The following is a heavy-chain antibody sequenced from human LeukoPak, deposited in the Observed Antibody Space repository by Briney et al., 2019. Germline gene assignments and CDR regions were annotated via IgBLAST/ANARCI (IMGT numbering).Heavy chain of an antibody. CDR2: IYTSGST. CDR3: ARSSDCSSTSCSYYYYYYMDV. V-gene: IGHV4-4*07. Sequence: SETLSLTCTVSGGSISSYYWSWIRQPAGKGLEWIGRIYTSGSTNYNPSLKSRVTMSVDTSKNQFSLKLSSVTAADTAVYYCARSSDCSSTSCSYYYYYYMDVWGKGTTVTVSS. CDR1: GGSISSYY. J-gene: IGHJ6*03. D-gene: IGHD2-2*01.